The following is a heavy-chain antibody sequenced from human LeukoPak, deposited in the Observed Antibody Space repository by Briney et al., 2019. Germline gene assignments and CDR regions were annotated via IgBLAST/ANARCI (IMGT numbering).Heavy chain of an antibody. V-gene: IGHV3-33*01. D-gene: IGHD2-15*01. CDR3: APDLRGAAWSLDY. Sequence: PGGSLTLSCAASGFIFSSYAMHWVRQAPGKGLEWVAVIWYDGTNNYYGDSVKGRFTISRDNSKKTLYLQMNSLRAEDTAVYYCAPDLRGAAWSLDYWGQGTLVTVSS. CDR1: GFIFSSYA. CDR2: IWYDGTNN. J-gene: IGHJ4*02.